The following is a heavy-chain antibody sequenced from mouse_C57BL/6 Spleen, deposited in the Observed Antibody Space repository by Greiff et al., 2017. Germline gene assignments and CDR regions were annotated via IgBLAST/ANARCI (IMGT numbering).Heavy chain of an antibody. Sequence: VQLQQSGAELARPGASVTLSCKASGYTFTSYGISWVKQRTGQGLDWIGEMYPRSGNTYYNEKFKGKATLTADKSSSTAYMELRSLTSEDSAVYFWARENRNPWFAYWGQGTLVTVSA. CDR1: GYTFTSYG. J-gene: IGHJ3*01. D-gene: IGHD2-14*01. V-gene: IGHV1-81*01. CDR2: MYPRSGNT. CDR3: ARENRNPWFAY.